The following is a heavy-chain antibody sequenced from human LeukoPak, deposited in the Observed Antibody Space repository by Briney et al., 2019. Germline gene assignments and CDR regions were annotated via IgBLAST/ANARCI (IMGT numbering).Heavy chain of an antibody. CDR2: IYHSGST. V-gene: IGHV4-30-2*01. Sequence: SQTLSLTCTVSGGSINSDDYYWRWIRQPPGKGLECIGYIYHSGSTYYNPSLKSRVTISVDTSKNQFSLKLSSVTAADTAVYYCARHLYCSSTSCYSGADQNWFDPWGQGTLVTVSS. CDR3: ARHLYCSSTSCYSGADQNWFDP. J-gene: IGHJ5*02. D-gene: IGHD2-2*01. CDR1: GGSINSDDYY.